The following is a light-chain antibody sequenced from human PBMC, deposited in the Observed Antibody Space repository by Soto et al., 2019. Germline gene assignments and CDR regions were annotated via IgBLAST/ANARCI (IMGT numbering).Light chain of an antibody. V-gene: IGLV2-14*01. CDR2: DVS. J-gene: IGLJ2*01. Sequence: QSALTQPASVSGAPGQSITISCTGTSSDVGGYNYVSWYQQHPGKAPKLMFYDVSNRPSGVSNRFSGSKSGNTASLTISGLQAEDEADYYCSSYTSSSTLLGGGTKVTVL. CDR3: SSYTSSSTL. CDR1: SSDVGGYNY.